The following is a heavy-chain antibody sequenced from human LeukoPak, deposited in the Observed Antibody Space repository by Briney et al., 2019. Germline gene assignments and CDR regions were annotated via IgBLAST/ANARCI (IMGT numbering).Heavy chain of an antibody. Sequence: ASVKVSCKASGYTFTSYDINWVRQAPGQGLEWMGWINPNSGGTNYAQKFQGRVTMTRDTSISTAYMELSRLRSDETVVYYCARDRGIAAAGKYYYYYMDVWGKGTTVTVSS. CDR1: GYTFTSYD. J-gene: IGHJ6*03. D-gene: IGHD6-13*01. CDR3: ARDRGIAAAGKYYYYYMDV. CDR2: INPNSGGT. V-gene: IGHV1-2*02.